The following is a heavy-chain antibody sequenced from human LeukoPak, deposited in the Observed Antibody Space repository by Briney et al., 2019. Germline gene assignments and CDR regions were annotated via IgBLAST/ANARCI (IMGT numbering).Heavy chain of an antibody. CDR2: IKQDGSEK. J-gene: IGHJ4*02. V-gene: IGHV3-7*03. CDR3: ARRAGAYTHPYDY. D-gene: IGHD3-16*01. CDR1: EFTFSSYW. Sequence: PGGSLRLSCAASEFTFSSYWMSWVRQAPGKGLEWVANIKQDGSEKYYVDSVKGRFTISRDNAKNSLYLQMNSLRAEDTAVYYCARRAGAYTHPYDYWGQGTLVTVS.